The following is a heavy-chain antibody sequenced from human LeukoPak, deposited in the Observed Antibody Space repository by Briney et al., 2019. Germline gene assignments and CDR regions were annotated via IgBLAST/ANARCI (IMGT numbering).Heavy chain of an antibody. V-gene: IGHV1-46*03. CDR3: ARVLRFLESWFDP. CDR1: GYTFTSYY. CDR2: INPSGGST. Sequence: ASVKVSCKASGYTFTSYYTHWVRQAPGQGLEWMGIINPSGGSTSYAQKFQGRVTMTRDTSTSTVYMELSSLRSEDTAVYYCARVLRFLESWFDPWGQGTLVTVSS. D-gene: IGHD3-3*01. J-gene: IGHJ5*02.